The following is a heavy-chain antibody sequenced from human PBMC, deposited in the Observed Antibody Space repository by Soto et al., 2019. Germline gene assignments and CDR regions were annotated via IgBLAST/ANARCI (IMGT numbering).Heavy chain of an antibody. V-gene: IGHV4-34*01. J-gene: IGHJ2*01. D-gene: IGHD6-13*01. CDR3: ARNGAGSSWYQLTWYFDL. CDR1: GGSFSGYY. CDR2: INHSGST. Sequence: QVQLQQWGAGLLKPSETLSLTCAVYGGSFSGYYWSWIRQPPGKGLEWIGEINHSGSTNYNPSLKSRVTISVDTSKNQFSLKLSSVTAADTAVYYCARNGAGSSWYQLTWYFDLWGRGTLVTVSS.